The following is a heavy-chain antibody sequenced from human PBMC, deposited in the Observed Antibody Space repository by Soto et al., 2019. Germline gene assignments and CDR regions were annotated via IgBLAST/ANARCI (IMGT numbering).Heavy chain of an antibody. J-gene: IGHJ4*02. V-gene: IGHV1-69*13. CDR2: IIPIFGTA. D-gene: IGHD6-13*01. Sequence: ASVKVSCKASGGTFSSYAISWVRQAPGQGLEWMGGIIPIFGTANYAQKFQGRATITADESTSTAYMELSSLRSEDTAVYYCAREAKAAAGYFDYWGQGTLVTVSS. CDR1: GGTFSSYA. CDR3: AREAKAAAGYFDY.